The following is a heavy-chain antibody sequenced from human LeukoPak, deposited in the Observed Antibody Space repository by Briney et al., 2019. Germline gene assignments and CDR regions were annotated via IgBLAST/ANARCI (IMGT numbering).Heavy chain of an antibody. J-gene: IGHJ4*02. D-gene: IGHD3-16*01. CDR3: ARDGGPLDYRGFTIDY. Sequence: VASVKVSCKASGYTFTGYYMHWVRQAPGQGLEWMGWINPNSGGTNYAQKFQGRVTMTRDTSISTAYMELSRLRSDDTAVYYCARDGGPLDYRGFTIDYWGQGTLVTVSS. CDR2: INPNSGGT. V-gene: IGHV1-2*02. CDR1: GYTFTGYY.